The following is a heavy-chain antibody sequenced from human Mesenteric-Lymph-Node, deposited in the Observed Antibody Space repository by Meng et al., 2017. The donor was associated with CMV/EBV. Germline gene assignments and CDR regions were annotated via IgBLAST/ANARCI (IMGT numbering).Heavy chain of an antibody. D-gene: IGHD3-10*01. Sequence: LTWAVYGGSFSGYYWSWIGQPPGKGLGWIEEINHSGSTNYNPSLKSRVTISVDTSKNQFSLKLSSVTAADTAVYYCAVRGTYWYFDLWGRGTLVTVSS. V-gene: IGHV4-34*01. J-gene: IGHJ2*01. CDR2: INHSGST. CDR1: GGSFSGYY. CDR3: AVRGTYWYFDL.